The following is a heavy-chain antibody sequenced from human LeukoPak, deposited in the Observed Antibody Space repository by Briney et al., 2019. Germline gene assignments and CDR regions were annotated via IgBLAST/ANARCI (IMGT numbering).Heavy chain of an antibody. CDR1: GFTFSSYA. V-gene: IGHV3-23*01. CDR2: ISGSGGST. D-gene: IGHD3-3*01. J-gene: IGHJ5*02. CDR3: AKVGGDYDFWSGVPKWFDP. Sequence: PGASLRLSCAASGFTFSSYAMSWVRQAPGKGLEWVSAISGSGGSTYYADSVKGRFTISRDNSKNTLYLQMNSLRAEDTAVYYCAKVGGDYDFWSGVPKWFDPWGQGTLVIVSS.